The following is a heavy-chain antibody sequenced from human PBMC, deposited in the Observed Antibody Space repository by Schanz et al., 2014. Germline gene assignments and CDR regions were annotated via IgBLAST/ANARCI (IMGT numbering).Heavy chain of an antibody. Sequence: QVQVEQSGPEVKKPGASVTVSCQASGYTFTSYDFNWVRQAPGQGLEWMGWMNPDSGNTGFAQKFRGRVTMTRNTSMSTAYIELHILTSEDTAVYYCARGRTFDYWGLGTLVTVSS. CDR1: GYTFTSYD. CDR2: MNPDSGNT. CDR3: ARGRTFDY. V-gene: IGHV1-8*01. J-gene: IGHJ4*02.